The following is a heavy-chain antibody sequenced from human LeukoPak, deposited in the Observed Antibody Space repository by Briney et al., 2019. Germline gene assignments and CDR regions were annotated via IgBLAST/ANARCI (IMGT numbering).Heavy chain of an antibody. CDR1: GFSFNSDW. CDR3: ARDRAWNYFDY. J-gene: IGHJ4*02. CDR2: ISNDGSRK. Sequence: QAGGSLRLSCAASGFSFNSDWMHWVRQAPGKGLEWVAIISNDGSRKYYAHSVEGRFTISRDNSKNTLYLQMDSLRAEDTAVYYCARDRAWNYFDYWGQGTLVTVSS. D-gene: IGHD3-3*01. V-gene: IGHV3-30*03.